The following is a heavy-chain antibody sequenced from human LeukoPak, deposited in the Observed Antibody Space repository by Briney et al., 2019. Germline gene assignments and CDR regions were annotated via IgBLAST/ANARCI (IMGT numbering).Heavy chain of an antibody. CDR1: GGSISSSSYY. CDR2: VYYSGST. V-gene: IGHV4-39*01. Sequence: KASETLSLTCTVSGGSISSSSYYWGWIRQPPGKGLEWIGSVYYSGSTYYNPSLKSRVTISVDTSKNQFSLKLSSVTAADTAVYYCAACASSGPMKWFDPWGQGTLVTVSS. D-gene: IGHD6-19*01. J-gene: IGHJ5*02. CDR3: AACASSGPMKWFDP.